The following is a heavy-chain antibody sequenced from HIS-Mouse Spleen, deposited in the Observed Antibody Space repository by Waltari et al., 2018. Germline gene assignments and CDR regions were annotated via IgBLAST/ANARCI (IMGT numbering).Heavy chain of an antibody. V-gene: IGHV1-2*02. CDR3: ARVSTQWRHAFEY. CDR2: INPNSGGT. D-gene: IGHD6-19*01. Sequence: QVQPVQSGAEVKKPGASVKVSCKASGYTFTGYYMHWVRPAPGKGLEWMGWINPNSGGTNYAQKFQGRVTMTRDTSNSTPCMELSRLRSDETAVYCCARVSTQWRHAFEYWGQGTLVTVSS. CDR1: GYTFTGYY. J-gene: IGHJ4*02.